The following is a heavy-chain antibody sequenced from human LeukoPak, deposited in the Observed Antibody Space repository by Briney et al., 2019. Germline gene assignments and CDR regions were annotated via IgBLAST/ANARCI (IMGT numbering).Heavy chain of an antibody. CDR2: MNPNSGNT. V-gene: IGHV1-8*01. CDR3: ARGSPRVAAAGSWGDY. D-gene: IGHD6-13*01. CDR1: GYTFTSYD. Sequence: ASVKVSCKASGYTFTSYDINWVRQATGQGLEWMGWMNPNSGNTGYAQKFQGRVTTTRNTSISTAYMELSSLRPEDTAVYYCARGSPRVAAAGSWGDYWGQGTLVTVSS. J-gene: IGHJ4*02.